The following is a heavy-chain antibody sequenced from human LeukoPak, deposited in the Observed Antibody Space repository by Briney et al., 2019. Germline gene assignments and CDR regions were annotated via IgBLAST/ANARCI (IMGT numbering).Heavy chain of an antibody. Sequence: GGSLRLSCAASGFTFSSCGMHWVRQAPGKGLEWVAFIQYDGSNKYYADSVKGRFTISRDNSKNTLYLQMSSLRAEDTAVYYCAKHGPPHSSGWFFDYWGQGTLVTVSS. D-gene: IGHD6-19*01. CDR2: IQYDGSNK. V-gene: IGHV3-30*02. CDR1: GFTFSSCG. CDR3: AKHGPPHSSGWFFDY. J-gene: IGHJ4*02.